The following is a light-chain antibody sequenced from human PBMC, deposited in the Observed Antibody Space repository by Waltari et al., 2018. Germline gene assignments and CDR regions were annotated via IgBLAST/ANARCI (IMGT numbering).Light chain of an antibody. Sequence: QSVLTQPPSVSAAPGQKVTISCPGTSPNIGNNFCSWYQQFPGTAPKLLIYDNNMRPSGIPDRFSGSKSGTSATLGITGLQSGDEADYHCGTWDSSLSAVVFGGGTKLTVL. CDR2: DNN. J-gene: IGLJ3*02. CDR1: SPNIGNNF. CDR3: GTWDSSLSAVV. V-gene: IGLV1-51*01.